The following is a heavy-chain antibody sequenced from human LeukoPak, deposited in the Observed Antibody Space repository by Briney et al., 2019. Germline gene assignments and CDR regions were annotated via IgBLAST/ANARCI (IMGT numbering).Heavy chain of an antibody. Sequence: SETLSLTCTVSGGSISSYYWGWVRQPPGKGLEWNGSIYYSGSTYYNPSLKSRVTISVDTSKNQFSLKLSSVTAADTAVYYCARITDLWSGYYDYWGQGTLVTVSS. J-gene: IGHJ4*02. D-gene: IGHD3-3*01. CDR1: GGSISSYY. CDR3: ARITDLWSGYYDY. V-gene: IGHV4-39*07. CDR2: IYYSGST.